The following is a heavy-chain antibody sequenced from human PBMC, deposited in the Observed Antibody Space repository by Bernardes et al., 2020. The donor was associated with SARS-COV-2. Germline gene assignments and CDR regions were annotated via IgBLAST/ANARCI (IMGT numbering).Heavy chain of an antibody. V-gene: IGHV1-2*02. CDR2: INPNSGGT. Sequence: ASSKVYCKASGYTFTGYYMHWVRQAPGQGLEWMGWINPNSGGTTYAQKFQGRVTMTGDTSISTAYMELSSLRSDDTAVYYCARVQYDIYSGSYFLDYWGQGTLVTVSS. J-gene: IGHJ4*02. CDR1: GYTFTGYY. D-gene: IGHD1-26*01. CDR3: ARVQYDIYSGSYFLDY.